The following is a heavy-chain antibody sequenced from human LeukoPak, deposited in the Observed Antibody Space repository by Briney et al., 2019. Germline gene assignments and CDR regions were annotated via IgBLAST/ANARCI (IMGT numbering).Heavy chain of an antibody. D-gene: IGHD1-26*01. CDR1: GFTFSSYS. J-gene: IGHJ3*02. V-gene: IGHV3-21*01. CDR2: ISSSSSYI. CDR3: ARVGNHDAFDI. Sequence: GGSLRLSCAASGFTFSSYSMNWVRQAPGKGLEWVSSISSSSSYIYYADSVKGRFTISRDNAKNSLYLQMNSLRAEDTAVYYCARVGNHDAFDIWGQGTTVTVSS.